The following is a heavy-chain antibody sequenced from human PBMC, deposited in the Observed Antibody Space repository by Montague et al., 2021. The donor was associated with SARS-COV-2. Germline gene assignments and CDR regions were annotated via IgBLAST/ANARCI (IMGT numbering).Heavy chain of an antibody. CDR2: INYRSSTI. CDR3: ARREIDIVFVPAATDYYYYYYMDG. CDR1: GFTFSNYN. Sequence: SLRLSCAASGFTFSNYNMNWVRQAPGKGLEWVSYINYRSSTIFYADSVKGRFTISRDNAKNSLYLQMNSLRDEDTAVYYCARREIDIVFVPAATDYYYYYYMDGWSKGTTVTVSS. D-gene: IGHD2-2*01. V-gene: IGHV3-48*02. J-gene: IGHJ6*03.